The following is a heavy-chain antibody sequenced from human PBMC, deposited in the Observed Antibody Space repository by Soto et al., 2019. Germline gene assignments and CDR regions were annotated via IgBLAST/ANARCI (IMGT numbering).Heavy chain of an antibody. CDR2: TTHSGRT. CDR1: GGSFKDHY. CDR3: ARYRRGTGWYYLDY. J-gene: IGHJ4*02. D-gene: IGHD6-19*01. Sequence: SETLSLTCAVYGGSFKDHYWTWIRQSPGKGLEWLGETTHSGRTTYTPSLKSRLSILVDTSKNQFSLVLMSVTAADTALYFCARYRRGTGWYYLDYWGQGILVTV. V-gene: IGHV4-34*01.